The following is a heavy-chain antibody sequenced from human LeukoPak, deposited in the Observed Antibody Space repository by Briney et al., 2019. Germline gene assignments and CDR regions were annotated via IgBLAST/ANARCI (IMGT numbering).Heavy chain of an antibody. CDR2: LSRSGSTI. D-gene: IGHD3-16*02. V-gene: IGHV3-48*03. CDR1: GFTFSSYE. CDR3: AREGKNAYVWGSSRQASYFDS. Sequence: PGGSLRLFCAASGFTFSSYEMNWVRQARGKGLEGVSYLSRSGSTIYYADSVKGRFTISRDNSKNTLYLQMNSLRAEDTAVYYCAREGKNAYVWGSSRQASYFDSWGQGTLVTVSP. J-gene: IGHJ4*02.